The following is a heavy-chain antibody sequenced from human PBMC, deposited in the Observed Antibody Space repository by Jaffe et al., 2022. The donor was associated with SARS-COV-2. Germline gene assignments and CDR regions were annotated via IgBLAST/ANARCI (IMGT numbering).Heavy chain of an antibody. J-gene: IGHJ6*02. D-gene: IGHD6-13*01. Sequence: QVQLQQSGPGLVKPSQTLSLTCAISGDSVSNNSAVWNWIRQSPSRGLEWLGRTCYRSKWFYDYAESLKGRITINPDTSKNQVSLQLNSVTPEDTAVYYCARDDVATDTKSYYYYGMDVWGQGTTVTVSS. CDR3: ARDDVATDTKSYYYYGMDV. CDR2: TCYRSKWFY. CDR1: GDSVSNNSAV. V-gene: IGHV6-1*01.